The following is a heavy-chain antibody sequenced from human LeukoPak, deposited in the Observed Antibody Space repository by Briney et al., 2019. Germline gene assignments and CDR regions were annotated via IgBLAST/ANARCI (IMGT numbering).Heavy chain of an antibody. D-gene: IGHD2-15*01. J-gene: IGHJ6*02. CDR3: AKGGYCGGGSCYPMDV. Sequence: GGSLRLSCAASRFTFSTYGMHWVRQAPGKGLEWVAFIRYDGSNKHYADSVKGRFAISRDNSKNTLYLQMNSLRAEDTAVYYCAKGGYCGGGSCYPMDVWGQGTTVTVSS. CDR1: RFTFSTYG. V-gene: IGHV3-30*02. CDR2: IRYDGSNK.